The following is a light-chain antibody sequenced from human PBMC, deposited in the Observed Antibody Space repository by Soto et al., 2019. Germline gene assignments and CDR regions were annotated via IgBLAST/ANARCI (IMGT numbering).Light chain of an antibody. Sequence: QSALTQPASVSGSPGQSITISCTGTSSDVGGYNYVSWYQQHPGKAPKLMIYEVSTRPSGVSNRVSGSKSGNTASLTISGLQAEDEADYYCSSHTRSSTRVCGTGTKVTVL. J-gene: IGLJ1*01. CDR2: EVS. V-gene: IGLV2-14*01. CDR3: SSHTRSSTRV. CDR1: SSDVGGYNY.